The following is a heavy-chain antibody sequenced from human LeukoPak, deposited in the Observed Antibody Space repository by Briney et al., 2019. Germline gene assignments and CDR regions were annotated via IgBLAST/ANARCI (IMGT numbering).Heavy chain of an antibody. J-gene: IGHJ4*02. CDR1: GFTFSSYA. CDR2: ISGSGGST. Sequence: GGSLRLSCAASGFTFSSYAMSWVRQAPGKGLEWVSAISGSGGSTYYADSVKGRFTISRDNSKNTLYLQMISLRAEDTAVYYCLTDILTGYYVEDYWGQGTLVTVSS. D-gene: IGHD3-9*01. V-gene: IGHV3-23*01. CDR3: LTDILTGYYVEDY.